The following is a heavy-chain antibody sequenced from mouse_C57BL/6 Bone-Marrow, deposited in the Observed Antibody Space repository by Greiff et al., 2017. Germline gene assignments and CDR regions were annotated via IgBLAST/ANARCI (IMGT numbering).Heavy chain of an antibody. CDR2: IHPNSGST. V-gene: IGHV1-64*01. D-gene: IGHD2-5*01. Sequence: VQLQQPGAELVKPGASVKLSCKASGYTFTSYWMHWVKQRPGQGLEWIGMIHPNSGSTNYNEKFKSKATLTVDKSSSTAYMQLSSLTSEDSAVYYCARRDSNYVDLDYFDYWGQGTTLTVSS. CDR1: GYTFTSYW. CDR3: ARRDSNYVDLDYFDY. J-gene: IGHJ2*01.